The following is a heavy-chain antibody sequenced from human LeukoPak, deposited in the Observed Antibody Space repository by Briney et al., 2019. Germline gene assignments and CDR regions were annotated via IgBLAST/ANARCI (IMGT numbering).Heavy chain of an antibody. CDR2: IIPIFGTA. D-gene: IGHD5-18*01. J-gene: IGHJ6*03. CDR3: ARDTPRGYSYGYHISDYYYYYMDV. Sequence: SVKVSCKASGGTFSSYAISWVRQAPGQGLEWMGGIIPIFGTANYAQKFQGRVTITADESTSTAYMELSSLRSEDTAVYYCARDTPRGYSYGYHISDYYYYYMDVWGKGTTVTVSS. CDR1: GGTFSSYA. V-gene: IGHV1-69*01.